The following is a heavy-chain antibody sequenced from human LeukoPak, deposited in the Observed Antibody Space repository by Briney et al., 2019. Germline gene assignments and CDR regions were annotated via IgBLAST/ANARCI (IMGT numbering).Heavy chain of an antibody. J-gene: IGHJ2*01. V-gene: IGHV4-39*07. D-gene: IGHD3-22*01. Sequence: SETLSLTCTVSGGSLSSSLSSSRYYWGWVRQPPGKRLEWIASIFYSGSTYYSPSFKSRVTISVDTSTNQFSLALTSVTAADTAVYYCARALFRYDSSSRSLHWYFDLWGRGTLVTVSS. CDR1: GGSLSSSLSSSRYY. CDR2: IFYSGST. CDR3: ARALFRYDSSSRSLHWYFDL.